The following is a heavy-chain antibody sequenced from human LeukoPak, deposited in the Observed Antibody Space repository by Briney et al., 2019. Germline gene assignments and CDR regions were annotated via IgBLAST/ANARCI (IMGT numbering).Heavy chain of an antibody. CDR3: ARETVVVPAAIGAVDY. J-gene: IGHJ4*02. D-gene: IGHD2-2*02. V-gene: IGHV1-46*01. CDR2: INPSGGST. CDR1: GYTFTSYY. Sequence: ASVKVSCKASGYTFTSYYMHWVRQAPGQGLEWMGIINPSGGSTSYAQKFQGRVTMTRDTSTSTVYMELSSLRSEDTAVYYCARETVVVPAAIGAVDYWGQGTLVTVSS.